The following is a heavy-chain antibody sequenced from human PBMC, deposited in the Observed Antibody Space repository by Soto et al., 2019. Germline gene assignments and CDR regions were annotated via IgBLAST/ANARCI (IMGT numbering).Heavy chain of an antibody. J-gene: IGHJ6*03. CDR3: AREYSFCCSWYHYYDMYV. Sequence: SETLSLTCTVSGGSTSSYYWIWIRQPPGKGLEWIGYIYYSGSTNYNPSLKSRVTISVDTSKNQFSLKLSSVTAADTAVYYCAREYSFCCSWYHYYDMYVLGIGAAV. CDR1: GGSTSSYY. D-gene: IGHD2-15*01. CDR2: IYYSGST. V-gene: IGHV4-59*01.